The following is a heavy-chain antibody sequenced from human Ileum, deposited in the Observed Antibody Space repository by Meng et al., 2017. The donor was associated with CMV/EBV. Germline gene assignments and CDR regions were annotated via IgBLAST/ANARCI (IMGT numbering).Heavy chain of an antibody. CDR1: GYNFSNYG. V-gene: IGHV1-18*01. CDR2: VSPYNGDT. J-gene: IGHJ4*02. D-gene: IGHD1-26*01. CDR3: SRETVGAGDY. Sequence: QVQLVQAGAEVRQAGASVKVSCKTSGYNFSNYGLNWIRQAPGQGLEWMGWVSPYNGDTHYPQSLQGRVTMTTDASTKTVYMELRNLRSDDTAVYYCSRETVGAGDYWGQGTLVTVSS.